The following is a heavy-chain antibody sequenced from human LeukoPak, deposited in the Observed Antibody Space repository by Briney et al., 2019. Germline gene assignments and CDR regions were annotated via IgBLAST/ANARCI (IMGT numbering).Heavy chain of an antibody. J-gene: IGHJ4*02. Sequence: PGGSLRLSCAASGFTFSSYSMNWVRQAPGKGLEWVSYISSSSSTIYYADSVKGRFTISRDNAKNSLYLQMNSLRDEDTAVYYCARDGDYAGYGDYFDYWGQGTLVTVSS. D-gene: IGHD4-17*01. V-gene: IGHV3-48*02. CDR2: ISSSSSTI. CDR1: GFTFSSYS. CDR3: ARDGDYAGYGDYFDY.